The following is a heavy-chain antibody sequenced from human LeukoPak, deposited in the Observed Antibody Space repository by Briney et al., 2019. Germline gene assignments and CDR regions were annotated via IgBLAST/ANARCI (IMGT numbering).Heavy chain of an antibody. CDR3: ARDLSLYLDY. Sequence: PGGSLRLSCAASGFTFSSYAMHWVRQAPGKGLEWVAVISYDGSNKYYADSVKGRFTISRDNSKNTLYLQMNSLRAEDTAVYYCARDLSLYLDYWGQGTLVTVSS. D-gene: IGHD3-10*01. CDR2: ISYDGSNK. CDR1: GFTFSSYA. V-gene: IGHV3-30*04. J-gene: IGHJ4*02.